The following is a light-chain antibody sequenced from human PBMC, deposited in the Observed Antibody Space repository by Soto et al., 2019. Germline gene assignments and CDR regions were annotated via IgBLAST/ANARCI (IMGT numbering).Light chain of an antibody. V-gene: IGLV2-14*01. CDR3: SSYTSSSTGV. J-gene: IGLJ2*01. CDR1: SSDVGGYNY. Sequence: QSALTQPASVSGSPGQSITISCTGTSSDVGGYNYVSWYQQHPGKAPKVMIYDVSNRPSGVSNRFSGSKSGNTASLTISGLQAEDEADYYCSSYTSSSTGVFGGGTNLTVL. CDR2: DVS.